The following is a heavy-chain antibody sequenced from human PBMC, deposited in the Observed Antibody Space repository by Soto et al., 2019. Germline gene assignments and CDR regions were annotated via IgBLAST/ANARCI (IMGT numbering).Heavy chain of an antibody. Sequence: SETLSLTCAVSGGSISSGGYSWSWIRQPPGKGLEWIGYIYHSGSTYYNPSLKSRVTISVDRSKNQFSLKLSSVTAADTAVYYCARVGSGSAWFDPWGQGTLVTVSS. V-gene: IGHV4-30-2*01. CDR2: IYHSGST. J-gene: IGHJ5*02. CDR3: ARVGSGSAWFDP. CDR1: GGSISSGGYS. D-gene: IGHD3-10*01.